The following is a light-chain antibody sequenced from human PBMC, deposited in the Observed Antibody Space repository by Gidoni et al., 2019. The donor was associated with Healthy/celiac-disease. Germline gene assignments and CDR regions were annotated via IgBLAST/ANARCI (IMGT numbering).Light chain of an antibody. CDR3: QQSYSTPPEFT. J-gene: IGKJ2*01. CDR1: QSISSY. V-gene: IGKV1-39*01. Sequence: DIQMTQSPSSLSASVGDRVTITCRASQSISSYLNWYQQKPGKAPKLLTYAASSLQSGVPSRFSGSGSGTDFTLTISSLQPEDFATYYCQQSYSTPPEFTFGQGTKLEIK. CDR2: AAS.